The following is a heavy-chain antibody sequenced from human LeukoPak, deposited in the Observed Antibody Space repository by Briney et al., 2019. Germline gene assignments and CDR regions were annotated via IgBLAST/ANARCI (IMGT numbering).Heavy chain of an antibody. CDR1: GGSISSYY. Sequence: SESVSLTCTVSGGSISSYYWSWIRQPPGKGLEWIGYIYYSGSTNYNPSLKSRVTISVDTSKNQFSLKLSSVTAADTAVYYCARNVLLWFGEFPDAFDIWGQGTMVTVSS. D-gene: IGHD3-10*01. CDR3: ARNVLLWFGEFPDAFDI. CDR2: IYYSGST. J-gene: IGHJ3*02. V-gene: IGHV4-59*08.